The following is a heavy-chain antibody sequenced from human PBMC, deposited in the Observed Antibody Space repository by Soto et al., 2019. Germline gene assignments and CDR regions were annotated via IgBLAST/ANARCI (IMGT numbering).Heavy chain of an antibody. CDR3: FGGNGGPQ. CDR1: DVTLRNNR. CDR2: IKPDGSAT. D-gene: IGHD3-16*01. V-gene: IGHV3-7*03. J-gene: IGHJ4*02. Sequence: GALKRSCATSDVTLRNNRMNWVHQAPGKGLEWVANIKPDGSATNYVDSVKGRFTISRDNVRNSVSLQMNSLRVEDTAVYFCFGGNGGPQWGQGTLFTVSS.